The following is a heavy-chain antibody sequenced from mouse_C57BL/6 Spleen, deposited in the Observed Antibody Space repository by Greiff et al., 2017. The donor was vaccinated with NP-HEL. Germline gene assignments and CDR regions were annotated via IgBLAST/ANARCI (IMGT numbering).Heavy chain of an antibody. CDR3: ARYYGSSYLDY. J-gene: IGHJ2*01. CDR1: GYTFTSYW. V-gene: IGHV1-69*01. CDR2: IDPSDSYT. D-gene: IGHD1-1*01. Sequence: VQLQQSGAELVMPGASVKLSCKASGYTFTSYWMHWVKQRPGQGLEWIGEIDPSDSYTNYNQKFKGKSTLTVDKSSSTAYMQLSSLTSEDSAVYYCARYYGSSYLDYWGQGTTLTVSS.